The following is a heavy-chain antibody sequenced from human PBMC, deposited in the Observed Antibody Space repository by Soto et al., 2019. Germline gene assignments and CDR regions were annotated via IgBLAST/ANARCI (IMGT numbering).Heavy chain of an antibody. CDR1: GGSISSSSYY. D-gene: IGHD6-19*01. CDR3: ARRGQWLWTNFDY. V-gene: IGHV4-39*01. Sequence: QLQLQESGPGLVKPSETLSLTCTVSGGSISSSSYYWGWIRQPPGKGLEWIGSIYYSGSTYYNPSLKSRVTISVDTSKNQFSLKLSSVTAADTAVYYCARRGQWLWTNFDYWGQGTLVTVSS. CDR2: IYYSGST. J-gene: IGHJ4*02.